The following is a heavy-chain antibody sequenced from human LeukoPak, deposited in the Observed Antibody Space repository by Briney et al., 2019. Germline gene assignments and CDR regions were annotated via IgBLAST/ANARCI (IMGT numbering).Heavy chain of an antibody. V-gene: IGHV1-69*13. J-gene: IGHJ4*02. D-gene: IGHD2-2*01. CDR3: AREAYCSSTSCPYFDY. CDR1: GGTFSSYA. Sequence: SVKVSCKASGGTFSSYAISWVRQALGQGLEWMGGIIPIFGTANYAQKFQGRVTITADESTSTAYMELSSLRSEDTAVYYCAREAYCSSTSCPYFDYWGQGTLVTVSS. CDR2: IIPIFGTA.